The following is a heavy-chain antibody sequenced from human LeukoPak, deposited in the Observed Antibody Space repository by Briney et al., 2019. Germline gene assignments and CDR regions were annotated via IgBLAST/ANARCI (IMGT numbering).Heavy chain of an antibody. J-gene: IGHJ5*02. CDR1: GGSISSYY. Sequence: SETLSLTCTVSGGSISSYYWSRIRQPPGKGLEWIGYIYYSGSTNYNPSLKSRVTISVDTSKDQFSLKLSSVTAADTAVYYCARGADFWSEGDWFDPWGQGTLVTVSS. V-gene: IGHV4-59*01. D-gene: IGHD3-3*01. CDR2: IYYSGST. CDR3: ARGADFWSEGDWFDP.